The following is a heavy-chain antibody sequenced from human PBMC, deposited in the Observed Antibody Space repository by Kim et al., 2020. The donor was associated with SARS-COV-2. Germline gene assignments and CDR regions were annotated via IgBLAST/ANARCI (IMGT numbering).Heavy chain of an antibody. J-gene: IGHJ4*02. D-gene: IGHD3-9*01. CDR1: GFTFSSYA. Sequence: GGSLRLSCAASGFTFSSYAMSWVRQAPGKGLEWVSAISGSGGSTYYADSVKGRFTISRDNSKNTLYLQMNSLRAEDTAVYYCAKDPPSPIKRYFDWTPDYWGQGTLVTVSS. V-gene: IGHV3-23*01. CDR2: ISGSGGST. CDR3: AKDPPSPIKRYFDWTPDY.